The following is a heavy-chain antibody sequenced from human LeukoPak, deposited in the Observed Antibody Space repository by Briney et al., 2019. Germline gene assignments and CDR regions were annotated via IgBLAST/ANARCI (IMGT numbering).Heavy chain of an antibody. D-gene: IGHD1-26*01. Sequence: ASVRVSCKPSGYTFTGYYMHWVRQAPGQGLEWMGWINPNSGGTNYAQKFQGRVTMTRDTSISTAYMELSRLRSDDTAVYYCARGTEYSGSFYYFDYWGQGTLVTVSS. CDR1: GYTFTGYY. CDR3: ARGTEYSGSFYYFDY. V-gene: IGHV1-2*02. J-gene: IGHJ4*02. CDR2: INPNSGGT.